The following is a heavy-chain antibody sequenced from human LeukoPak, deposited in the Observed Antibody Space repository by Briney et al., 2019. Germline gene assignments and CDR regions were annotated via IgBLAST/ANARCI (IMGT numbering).Heavy chain of an antibody. CDR1: GFTFSNVW. CDR3: TGSSWGSYDY. CDR2: IKTKSDGGTK. V-gene: IGHV3-15*01. D-gene: IGHD3-16*01. J-gene: IGHJ4*02. Sequence: GGSLRLSCAASGFTFSNVWMRWVRQAPGKGLEWVGRIKTKSDGGTKDYAAPVKDRFTISRDDSKNTLYLQMNSLKTDDTAVYYCTGSSWGSYDYWGQGTLVTVSS.